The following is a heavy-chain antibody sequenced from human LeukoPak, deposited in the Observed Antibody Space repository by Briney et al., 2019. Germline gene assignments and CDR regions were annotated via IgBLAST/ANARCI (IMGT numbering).Heavy chain of an antibody. CDR1: GLTFSSSW. CDR3: ARDLAYSRLDY. J-gene: IGHJ4*02. D-gene: IGHD5-18*01. CDR2: INPDGNKK. Sequence: GGSLRLSCAVSGLTFSSSWMDWVRQAPGKGLEWVASINPDGNKKYSADSVKGRFTISRDNAENSLYLQMNSLRVEDTAFHYCARDLAYSRLDYWGQGMLVTVSS. V-gene: IGHV3-7*01.